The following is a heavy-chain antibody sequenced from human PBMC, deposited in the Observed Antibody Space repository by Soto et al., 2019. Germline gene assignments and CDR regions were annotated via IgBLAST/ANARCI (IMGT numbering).Heavy chain of an antibody. V-gene: IGHV4-4*07. Sequence: PSETLSLTCPVSGASISGFYWSWIRKSAGKGLEWIGCIYATGTTDYNPSLKSRVMMSVDTSKKQFSLKLRSVTAADTAVYYCVRDGTKTLRDWFDPWGQGISVTVSS. J-gene: IGHJ5*02. D-gene: IGHD1-1*01. CDR3: VRDGTKTLRDWFDP. CDR2: IYATGTT. CDR1: GASISGFY.